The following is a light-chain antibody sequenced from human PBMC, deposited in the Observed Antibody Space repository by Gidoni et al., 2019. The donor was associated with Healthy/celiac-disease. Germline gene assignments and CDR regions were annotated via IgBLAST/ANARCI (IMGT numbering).Light chain of an antibody. CDR2: EVS. CDR3: SSYTSSSTLVV. V-gene: IGLV2-14*01. J-gene: IGLJ2*01. Sequence: QSALTQPASVSGSPGQSITIFCTGTSSAVGGYNYVSWYQQHPGKAPKLMIYEVSNRPSGVSNRFSGSKSGNTASLTISGLQAEDEADYYCSSYTSSSTLVVFGGGTKLTVL. CDR1: SSAVGGYNY.